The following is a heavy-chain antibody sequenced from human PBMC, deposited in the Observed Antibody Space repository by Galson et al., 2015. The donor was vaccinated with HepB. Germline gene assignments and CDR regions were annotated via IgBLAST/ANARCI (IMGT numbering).Heavy chain of an antibody. V-gene: IGHV1-2*02. Sequence: SVKVSCKASGYTFTGYYMHWVRQAPGQGLEWMGWINPNSGGTNYAQKFQGRVTMTRDTSISTAYMELSRLRSDDTAVYYCARDGSGMGGAFDIWGQGTMVTVSS. J-gene: IGHJ3*02. CDR2: INPNSGGT. CDR1: GYTFTGYY. CDR3: ARDGSGMGGAFDI. D-gene: IGHD3-10*01.